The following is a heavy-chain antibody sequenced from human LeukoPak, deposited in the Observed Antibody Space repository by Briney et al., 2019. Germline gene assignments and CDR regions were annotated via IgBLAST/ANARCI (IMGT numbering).Heavy chain of an antibody. CDR3: AKYYDSSGWRGVFDY. J-gene: IGHJ4*02. Sequence: GGSLRLSCAASGFAFSSYGMHWVRQAPGKGLEWVAVISYDGSNKYYADSAKGRFTISRDNSKNTLYLQMDSLRAEDTAVYYCAKYYDSSGWRGVFDYWGQGTLVTVSS. CDR2: ISYDGSNK. CDR1: GFAFSSYG. V-gene: IGHV3-30*18. D-gene: IGHD3-22*01.